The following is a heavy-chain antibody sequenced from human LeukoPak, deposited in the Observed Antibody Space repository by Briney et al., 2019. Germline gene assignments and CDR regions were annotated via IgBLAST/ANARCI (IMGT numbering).Heavy chain of an antibody. Sequence: GGSLRLSCAASGFTFSSYSMNWVRQAPGKGLEWVSSISSSSSYIYYADSVKGRFTISRDNAKNSLYLQMNSPRAEDTAVYYCAKGEWFGELLYVWGQGTLVTVSS. CDR1: GFTFSSYS. D-gene: IGHD3-10*01. CDR3: AKGEWFGELLYV. CDR2: ISSSSSYI. V-gene: IGHV3-21*04. J-gene: IGHJ4*02.